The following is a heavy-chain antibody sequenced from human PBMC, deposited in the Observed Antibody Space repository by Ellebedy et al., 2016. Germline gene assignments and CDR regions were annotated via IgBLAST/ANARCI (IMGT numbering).Heavy chain of an antibody. V-gene: IGHV3-23*01. Sequence: GGSLRLXXTASELNLGNYFMSWVRQAPGKGLEWVSTINGGGYTTYFADSMRGRFTVSRDNSKSTLYLHMNSLRVDDTAVYYCRPGHYANLWGHGTLVTVSS. CDR1: ELNLGNYF. CDR2: INGGGYTT. J-gene: IGHJ5*02. CDR3: RPGHYANL. D-gene: IGHD4-17*01.